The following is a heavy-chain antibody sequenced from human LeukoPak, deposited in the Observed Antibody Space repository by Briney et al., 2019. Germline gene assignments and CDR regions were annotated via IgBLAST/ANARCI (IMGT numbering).Heavy chain of an antibody. Sequence: PGRSLRLSCAASGFTFDDYAMHWVRQAPGKGLEWVSGISWNSDNIVYADSVKGRFTISRDNAKNSLYLQMNSLRAEDTAVYYCARDWGNRFEYWGQGTLVTVSS. V-gene: IGHV3-9*01. D-gene: IGHD1-14*01. CDR1: GFTFDDYA. CDR2: ISWNSDNI. J-gene: IGHJ4*02. CDR3: ARDWGNRFEY.